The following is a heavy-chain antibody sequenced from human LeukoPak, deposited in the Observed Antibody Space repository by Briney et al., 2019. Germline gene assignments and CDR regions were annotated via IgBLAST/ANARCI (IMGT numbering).Heavy chain of an antibody. Sequence: ASETLSLTCTVSGGSISSYYWSWIRQPPGKGLEWIGYIYYSGSTNYNPSLKSRVTISVDTSKNQFSLKLSSVTAADTAVYYCARNRDGSDAFDIWGQGTMVTVSS. D-gene: IGHD5-24*01. V-gene: IGHV4-59*01. CDR3: ARNRDGSDAFDI. J-gene: IGHJ3*02. CDR2: IYYSGST. CDR1: GGSISSYY.